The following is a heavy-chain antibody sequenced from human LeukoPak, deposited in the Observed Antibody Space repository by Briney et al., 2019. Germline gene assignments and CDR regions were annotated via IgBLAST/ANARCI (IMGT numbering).Heavy chain of an antibody. J-gene: IGHJ2*01. V-gene: IGHV3-74*01. CDR2: IRYDGIVT. CDR3: ARANPADFNL. CDR1: EFTFSNYW. Sequence: PGGSLRLSCVASEFTFSNYWIHWVRQPPGKGLVWVSRIRYDGIVTNYADSVEGRFTISRDNAKNTVHLQMNSRRDDDTAVYYCARANPADFNLWGRGTLVTVSS. D-gene: IGHD1-14*01.